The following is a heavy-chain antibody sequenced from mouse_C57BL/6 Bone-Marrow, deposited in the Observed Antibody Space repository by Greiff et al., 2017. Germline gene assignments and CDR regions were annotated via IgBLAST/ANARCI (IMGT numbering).Heavy chain of an antibody. D-gene: IGHD4-1*01. J-gene: IGHJ2*01. CDR2: ISDGGSYT. CDR1: GFTFSSYA. Sequence: EVKLVESGGGLVKPGGSLKLSCAASGFTFSSYAMSWVRQTPEQRLEWVATISDGGSYTYYPDNVKGRFTISRDNAKNNLYLQMSQLTSEDTAMXYCARDSLGLGAYWGQGTTLTVSS. V-gene: IGHV5-4*01. CDR3: ARDSLGLGAY.